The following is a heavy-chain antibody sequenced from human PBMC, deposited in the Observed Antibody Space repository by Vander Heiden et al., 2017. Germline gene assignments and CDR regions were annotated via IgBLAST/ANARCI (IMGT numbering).Heavy chain of an antibody. Sequence: EVQLVESGGGLVKRGGSLRLSCAASGFIFSTYTMNWVRQAPGKGLEWVSSISTSSSYIYYADSVKGRFTISRDNAKNSVYLQLNSLRAEDTAVYYCARGYDPLDYWGQGTLVTVSS. CDR2: ISTSSSYI. D-gene: IGHD2-15*01. CDR3: ARGYDPLDY. J-gene: IGHJ4*02. CDR1: GFIFSTYT. V-gene: IGHV3-21*01.